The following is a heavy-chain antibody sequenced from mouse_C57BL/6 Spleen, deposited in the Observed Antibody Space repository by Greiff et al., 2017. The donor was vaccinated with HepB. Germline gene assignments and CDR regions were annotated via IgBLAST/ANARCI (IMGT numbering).Heavy chain of an antibody. V-gene: IGHV1-15*01. J-gene: IGHJ1*03. Sequence: QVQLQQSGAELVRPGASVTLSCKASGYTFTDYEMHWVKQTPVHGLEWIGAIDPETGGTAYNQKFKGKAILTADKSSSTAYMELRSLASEDSAVYYCTRYGNYEYFDVWGTGTTVTVSS. CDR3: TRYGNYEYFDV. D-gene: IGHD2-1*01. CDR1: GYTFTDYE. CDR2: IDPETGGT.